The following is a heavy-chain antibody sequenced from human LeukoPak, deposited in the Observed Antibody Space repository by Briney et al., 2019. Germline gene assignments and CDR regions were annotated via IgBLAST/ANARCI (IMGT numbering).Heavy chain of an antibody. J-gene: IGHJ4*02. V-gene: IGHV1-18*01. CDR3: ARAGPTGYCSSTSCLDY. CDR1: GYTFTSYG. CDR2: ISAYNGNT. D-gene: IGHD2-2*01. Sequence: ASVKVSCKASGYTFTSYGISWVRQAPGQGLEWMGWISAYNGNTNYAQRLQGRVTMTTDTSTSTAYMELRSLRSDDTAVYYCARAGPTGYCSSTSCLDYWGQGTLVTVSS.